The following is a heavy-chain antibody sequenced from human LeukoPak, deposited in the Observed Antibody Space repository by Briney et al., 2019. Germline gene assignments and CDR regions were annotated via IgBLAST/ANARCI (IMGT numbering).Heavy chain of an antibody. D-gene: IGHD3-22*01. CDR2: IKSKTDGGTT. CDR3: TTRHGYISLFDY. CDR1: GFTFTNAW. J-gene: IGHJ4*02. Sequence: GGSLRLSCAASGFTFTNAWMSWVRQAPGKGLEWVGRIKSKTDGGTTDYAASVKGRFTISRDDSKNTLYLQTNSLKTEDTAVYYCTTRHGYISLFDYWGQGTLVTVSS. V-gene: IGHV3-15*01.